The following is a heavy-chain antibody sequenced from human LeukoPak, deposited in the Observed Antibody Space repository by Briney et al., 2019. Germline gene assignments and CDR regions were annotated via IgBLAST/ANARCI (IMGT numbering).Heavy chain of an antibody. Sequence: GGSLRLSCAASGFTFSSYAMSWVRQAPGKGLEWVSAISGSGGSTYYADSVKGRFTISRDNSKNTLYLQMNSLRAEDTAVYYCATTREWELRIDYWGQGTLVTVSS. CDR2: ISGSGGST. CDR3: ATTREWELRIDY. V-gene: IGHV3-23*01. D-gene: IGHD1-26*01. J-gene: IGHJ4*02. CDR1: GFTFSSYA.